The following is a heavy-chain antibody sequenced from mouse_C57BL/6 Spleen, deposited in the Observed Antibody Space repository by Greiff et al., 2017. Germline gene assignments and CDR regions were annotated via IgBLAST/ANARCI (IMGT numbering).Heavy chain of an antibody. CDR1: GYTFTSYG. V-gene: IGHV1-81*01. CDR3: AREIDSNDEDWYFGG. Sequence: LVESGAELARPGASVKLSCKASGYTFTSYGISWVKQRPGQGLEWIGEIYPRSGNTYYNEKFKGKATLTADKSSSTAYMELRSLTSEDSAVYFCAREIDSNDEDWYFGGWGTGTTVTVSS. D-gene: IGHD2-12*01. J-gene: IGHJ1*03. CDR2: IYPRSGNT.